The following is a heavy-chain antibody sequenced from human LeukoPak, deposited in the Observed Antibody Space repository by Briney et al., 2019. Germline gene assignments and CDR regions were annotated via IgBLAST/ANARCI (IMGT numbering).Heavy chain of an antibody. CDR1: GFTLSNAW. Sequence: GGSLRLSCAASGFTLSNAWMTWVRQAPGKGLEWVANIKPDGSQIYYVDSVKGRFTISRDNAKNSLYLQMNSLRAEDTAVFYCARETDSTLFDYWGQGTLVTVSS. V-gene: IGHV3-7*01. CDR2: IKPDGSQI. CDR3: ARETDSTLFDY. D-gene: IGHD2-2*01. J-gene: IGHJ4*02.